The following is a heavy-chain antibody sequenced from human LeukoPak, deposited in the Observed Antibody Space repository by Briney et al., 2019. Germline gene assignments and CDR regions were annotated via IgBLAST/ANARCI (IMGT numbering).Heavy chain of an antibody. V-gene: IGHV4-59*12. Sequence: SETLSLTCTVSGGSISSYYWSWIRQPPGKGLEWIGSIYHSGSTYYNPSLKSRVTISVDTSKNQFSLKLSSVTAADTAVYYCARDPTSALYCSGGSCYPYFDYWGQGTLVTVSS. J-gene: IGHJ4*02. CDR3: ARDPTSALYCSGGSCYPYFDY. D-gene: IGHD2-15*01. CDR1: GGSISSYY. CDR2: IYHSGST.